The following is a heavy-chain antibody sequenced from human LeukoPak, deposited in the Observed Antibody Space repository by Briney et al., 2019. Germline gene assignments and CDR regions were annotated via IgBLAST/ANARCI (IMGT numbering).Heavy chain of an antibody. CDR2: IKQDGSEK. D-gene: IGHD6-19*01. Sequence: TGGSLRLSCAASGFTFSTYWMSWVRQAPGKGLEWVANIKQDGSEKYYVDSVKGRFAVSRDNAKNSLFLEMNSLRAEDTAMYYCAREHSSGWYFIDYLGQGTLVAVSS. J-gene: IGHJ4*02. CDR1: GFTFSTYW. V-gene: IGHV3-7*01. CDR3: AREHSSGWYFIDY.